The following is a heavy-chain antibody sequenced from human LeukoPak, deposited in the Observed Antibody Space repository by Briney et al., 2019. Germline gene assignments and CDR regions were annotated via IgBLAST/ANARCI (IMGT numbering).Heavy chain of an antibody. D-gene: IGHD5-18*01. J-gene: IGHJ4*02. CDR3: ARDFSARYTIDY. CDR1: GFAFNEYN. V-gene: IGHV3-30*04. Sequence: PGGSLRLSCAASGFAFNEYNMHWVRQAPGKGLEWVTFIFYDGSSKKEADSVKGRFSISRDNSKNTVYLQMNSLRPEDTAVYYCARDFSARYTIDYWGQGTLVAVSS. CDR2: IFYDGSSK.